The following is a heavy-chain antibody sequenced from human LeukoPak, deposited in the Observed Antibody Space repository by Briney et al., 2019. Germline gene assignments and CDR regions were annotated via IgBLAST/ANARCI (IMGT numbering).Heavy chain of an antibody. CDR1: GCTFTSYS. CDR3: ARFLGGSYGMDV. Sequence: PGESLKISCKASGCTFTSYSMHWVRQAPGQRLEWMGWINAGNGNTKFSQKFQGRVTITRDTSASTAYMELSSLRSEDTAVYYCARFLGGSYGMDVWGQGTTVIVSS. CDR2: INAGNGNT. V-gene: IGHV1-3*01. J-gene: IGHJ6*02. D-gene: IGHD1-26*01.